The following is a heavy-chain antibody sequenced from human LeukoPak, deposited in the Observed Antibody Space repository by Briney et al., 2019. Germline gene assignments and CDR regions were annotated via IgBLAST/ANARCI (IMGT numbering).Heavy chain of an antibody. V-gene: IGHV5-51*01. CDR2: IYPNDSGA. CDR1: GYRFTTYW. D-gene: IGHD3-3*01. Sequence: GESLQISCKGSGYRFTTYWIDWVRQMPGKGLEWMGSIYPNDSGAKYSPSFQGQVTISDDKSINTAYLQWSSLKASDTAIYYCARRYTFFSPIDYWGQGTLVTVSS. CDR3: ARRYTFFSPIDY. J-gene: IGHJ4*02.